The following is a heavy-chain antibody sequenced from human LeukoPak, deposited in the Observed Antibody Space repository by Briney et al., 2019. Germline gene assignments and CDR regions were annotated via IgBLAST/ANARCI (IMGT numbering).Heavy chain of an antibody. V-gene: IGHV4-59*01. CDR1: GVSISSYY. Sequence: SETLSLTCTVSGVSISSYYWSWIRQPPGKGLEWIGYIYYSGSTNYNPSLKSRVTISVDTSKNQFSLKLSSVTAADTAVYYCASLQCGGDCYPWYWGQGTLVTVSS. J-gene: IGHJ4*02. CDR3: ASLQCGGDCYPWY. D-gene: IGHD2-21*01. CDR2: IYYSGST.